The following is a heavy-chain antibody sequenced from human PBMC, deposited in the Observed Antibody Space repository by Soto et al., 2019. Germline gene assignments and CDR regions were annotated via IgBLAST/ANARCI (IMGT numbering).Heavy chain of an antibody. D-gene: IGHD3-9*01. CDR2: IYYSGST. V-gene: IGHV4-59*01. Sequence: SETLSITCTVSGGCLSRYYCRWIRQPPGKGLEWIGFIYYSGSTNYNPSLKSRVTISVDTSQNQFSLMLTSVTAADTAVYYCARPRSTGYAGEFDYWGQVTLVTVS. CDR3: ARPRSTGYAGEFDY. CDR1: GGCLSRYY. J-gene: IGHJ4*02.